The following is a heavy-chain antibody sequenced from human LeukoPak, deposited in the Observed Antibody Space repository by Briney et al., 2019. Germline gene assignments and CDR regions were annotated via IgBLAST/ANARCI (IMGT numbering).Heavy chain of an antibody. D-gene: IGHD4-17*01. Sequence: PSETLSLTCTVSGGSISSGDYYWSWIRQPPGKGLEWIGYIYYSGSTYYNPSLKRRVTISVDTSKNQFSLKLSSVTAADTAVYYCARGSYGDYAMACDYWGQGTLVTVSS. J-gene: IGHJ4*02. CDR3: ARGSYGDYAMACDY. CDR1: GGSISSGDYY. CDR2: IYYSGST. V-gene: IGHV4-30-4*01.